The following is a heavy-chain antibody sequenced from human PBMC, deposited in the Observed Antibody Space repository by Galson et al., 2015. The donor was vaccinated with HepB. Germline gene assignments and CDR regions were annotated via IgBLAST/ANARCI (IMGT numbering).Heavy chain of an antibody. Sequence: SVKVSCKASGGTFSSYAISWVRQAPGQGLEWMGGIIPIFGIANYAQKFQGRVTITADESTSTAYMELSSLRSEDTAVYYCSVGGSSWYPFDYWGQGTLVTVSS. D-gene: IGHD6-13*01. CDR2: IIPIFGIA. CDR3: SVGGSSWYPFDY. V-gene: IGHV1-69*13. CDR1: GGTFSSYA. J-gene: IGHJ4*02.